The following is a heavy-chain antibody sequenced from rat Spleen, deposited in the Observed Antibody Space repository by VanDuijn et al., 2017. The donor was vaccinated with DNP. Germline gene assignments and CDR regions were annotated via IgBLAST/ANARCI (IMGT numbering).Heavy chain of an antibody. D-gene: IGHD1-12*02. Sequence: EVQLQESGPGLVKPSQSLSLTCSVTGYSITSNYWGWIRKFPGSKMEWMGYISYSGGTSYNPSLKSRISITRDTSKNQFFLQLNSVTTEDTATYYCARYQSYYYDGSYYPYYFDYWGQGVMVTVSS. J-gene: IGHJ2*01. V-gene: IGHV3-1*01. CDR3: ARYQSYYYDGSYYPYYFDY. CDR2: ISYSGGT. CDR1: GYSITSNY.